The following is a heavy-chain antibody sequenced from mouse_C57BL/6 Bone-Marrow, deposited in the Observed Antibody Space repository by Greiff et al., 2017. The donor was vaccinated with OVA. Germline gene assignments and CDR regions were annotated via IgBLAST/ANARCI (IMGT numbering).Heavy chain of an antibody. CDR1: GYTFTSYW. Sequence: QVHVKQPGAELVKPGASVKLSCKASGYTFTSYWMHWVKQRPGQGLEWIGMIHPNSGSTNYNEKFKSKATLTVDKSSSTAYMQLSSLTSEDSAVYYCARGWLFGAYWGQGTLVTVSA. J-gene: IGHJ3*01. D-gene: IGHD2-3*01. CDR3: ARGWLFGAY. CDR2: IHPNSGST. V-gene: IGHV1-64*01.